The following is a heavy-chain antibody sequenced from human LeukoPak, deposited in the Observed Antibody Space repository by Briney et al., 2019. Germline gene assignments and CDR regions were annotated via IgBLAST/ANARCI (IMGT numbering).Heavy chain of an antibody. J-gene: IGHJ4*02. CDR2: IYYSGST. V-gene: IGHV4-39*01. D-gene: IGHD3-22*01. Sequence: SETLSLTCTVSGXSISSSSYYWGWIRQPPGKGLEWIGSIYYSGSTYYNPSLKSRVTISVDTSKNQFSLKLSSVTAADTAVYYCARHSYDSSGYILGYFDYWGQGTLVTVSS. CDR3: ARHSYDSSGYILGYFDY. CDR1: GXSISSSSYY.